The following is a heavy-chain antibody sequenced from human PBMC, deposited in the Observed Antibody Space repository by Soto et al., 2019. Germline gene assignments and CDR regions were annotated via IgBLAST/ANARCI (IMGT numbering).Heavy chain of an antibody. CDR3: AMVDVYVTPSPQDV. Sequence: QVQLVQSGAEVKNPGASVKVSCKASGYTFTRYGIGWARQAPGQGLEWMGWNNTYNGNTNYAQNVQGRVTLTTDTSTITVYMERRSLRSNDTAIYYCAMVDVYVTPSPQDVWGQGTTVIVSS. J-gene: IGHJ6*02. CDR1: GYTFTRYG. V-gene: IGHV1-18*01. CDR2: NNTYNGNT. D-gene: IGHD3-16*01.